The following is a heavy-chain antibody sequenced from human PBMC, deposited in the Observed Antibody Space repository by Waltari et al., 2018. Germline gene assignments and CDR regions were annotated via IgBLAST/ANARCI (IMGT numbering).Heavy chain of an antibody. J-gene: IGHJ4*02. D-gene: IGHD4-17*01. CDR2: INQDGSER. V-gene: IGHV3-7*03. CDR3: ARYGDSDPGFDY. Sequence: EVQLVESGGGLVQPGGSLRLSCAASGFTFSSYWMSWVHQAPGKGLEGVANINQDGSERYYVDSVKGRFTISRDNAKNSLYLQMSSLRAEDTAVYYCARYGDSDPGFDYWGQGTLVTVSS. CDR1: GFTFSSYW.